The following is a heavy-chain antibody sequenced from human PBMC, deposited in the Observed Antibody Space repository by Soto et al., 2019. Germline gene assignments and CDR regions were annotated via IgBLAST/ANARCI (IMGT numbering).Heavy chain of an antibody. D-gene: IGHD6-13*01. Sequence: QITLKESGPTLVKPTQTLTLTCTFSGFSLSTSGVGVGWIRQPPGKALEWLALIYWADDKRYSPSLKSRLTTTKDTSKNPVVLTMTKQDPVDTATYPCAHSGQQQLTYNWFDPWGEGTLVTVSS. J-gene: IGHJ5*02. CDR1: GFSLSTSGVG. CDR2: IYWADDK. CDR3: AHSGQQQLTYNWFDP. V-gene: IGHV2-5*02.